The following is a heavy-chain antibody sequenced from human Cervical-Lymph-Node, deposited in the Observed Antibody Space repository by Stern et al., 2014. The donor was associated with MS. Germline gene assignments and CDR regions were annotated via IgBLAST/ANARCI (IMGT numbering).Heavy chain of an antibody. D-gene: IGHD6-6*01. V-gene: IGHV3-9*01. J-gene: IGHJ6*02. CDR1: GLTFEDHA. Sequence: EVQLVESGGGMVQPGRSLRLSCVATGLTFEDHAMHWVRRAAGQGLEWVSGISWNSNTKAYASSVKGRFNISRDNAKNALYLQMDSLRAEDTALYYCVKDVSSSLEYYFGMDVWGQGTAVAVSS. CDR2: ISWNSNTK. CDR3: VKDVSSSLEYYFGMDV.